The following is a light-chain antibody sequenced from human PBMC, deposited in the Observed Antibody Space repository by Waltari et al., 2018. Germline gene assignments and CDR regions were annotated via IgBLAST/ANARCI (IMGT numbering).Light chain of an antibody. CDR3: QQFGGSPMYT. CDR2: AAS. CDR1: RNVDSTY. V-gene: IGKV3-20*01. J-gene: IGKJ2*01. Sequence: VLTQSPGTLSLSPGQRATLSCRASRNVDSTYVVWYQQKPGQAPRLLSYAASSMATDSPDRVRGSGSVTDFTLTIDMLEPGDSAVYCCQQFGGSPMYTFGQGTKL.